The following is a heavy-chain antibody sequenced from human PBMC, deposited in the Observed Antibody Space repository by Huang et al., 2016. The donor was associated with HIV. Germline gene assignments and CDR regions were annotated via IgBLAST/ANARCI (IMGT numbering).Heavy chain of an antibody. CDR2: IRVDGSNE. V-gene: IGHV3-30*02. CDR3: ARAVDGFNSKGFYMDV. CDR1: GFIFDNFG. J-gene: IGHJ6*03. D-gene: IGHD5-12*01. Sequence: QVQLVESGGGVVQPGGSLRLSCGASGFIFDNFGMHWVRQAPGKGMEWVAVIRVDGSNEYNGEAVKGRFSISRDNFENMVYLQMNSLGDGDTAIYYCARAVDGFNSKGFYMDVWGKGTAVIVSS.